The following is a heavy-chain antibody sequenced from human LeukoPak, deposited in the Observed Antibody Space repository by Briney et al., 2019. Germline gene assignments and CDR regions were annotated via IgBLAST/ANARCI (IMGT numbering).Heavy chain of an antibody. D-gene: IGHD3-9*01. CDR1: GGSISSYY. CDR2: IYYSGST. Sequence: SETLSLTCTVSGGSISSYYWSWIRQPPGKGLEWIGYIYYSGSTNYNPSLKSRVTISVDTSKNQFSLKLSSVTAADTAVYYCARRGLYDMIDYWGQGTLVTVSS. V-gene: IGHV4-59*08. CDR3: ARRGLYDMIDY. J-gene: IGHJ4*02.